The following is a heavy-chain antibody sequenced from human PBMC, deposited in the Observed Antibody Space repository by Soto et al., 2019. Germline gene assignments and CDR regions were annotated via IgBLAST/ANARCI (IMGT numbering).Heavy chain of an antibody. CDR1: GYTFTSYG. CDR3: ARHYYDSSGYYYTYYYYYGMDV. CDR2: ISAYNGNT. Sequence: QVQLVQSGAEVKKPGASVKVSCKASGYTFTSYGISWVRQAPGQGLEWMGWISAYNGNTNYAQKLQGRVTMTTDTSTSTAYMELRSLRSDDTAVYYCARHYYDSSGYYYTYYYYYGMDVWGQGTTVTVSS. J-gene: IGHJ6*02. V-gene: IGHV1-18*01. D-gene: IGHD3-22*01.